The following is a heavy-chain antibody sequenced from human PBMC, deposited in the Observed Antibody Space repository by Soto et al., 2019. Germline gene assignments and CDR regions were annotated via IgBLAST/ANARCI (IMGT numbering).Heavy chain of an antibody. J-gene: IGHJ6*02. CDR3: ASGPFTMIVVVITYGMDV. Sequence: SVKVSCKASGGTFSSYAISWVRQAPGQGLEWMGGIIPIFGTANYAQKFQGRVTITADKSTSTAYMELSSLRSEDTAVYYCASGPFTMIVVVITYGMDVWGQGTTVTVYS. CDR1: GGTFSSYA. V-gene: IGHV1-69*06. D-gene: IGHD3-22*01. CDR2: IIPIFGTA.